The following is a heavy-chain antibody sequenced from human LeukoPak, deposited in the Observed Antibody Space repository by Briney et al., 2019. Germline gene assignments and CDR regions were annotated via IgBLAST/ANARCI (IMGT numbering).Heavy chain of an antibody. CDR3: AKGGSGWYVGLFDY. J-gene: IGHJ4*02. V-gene: IGHV3-7*03. Sequence: GSLRLSCAASGFTFSSYWMSWVRQAPGKGLEWVANIKQDGSEKYYVDSVKGRFTISRDNAKNSLYLQMNSLRAEDTAVYYCAKGGSGWYVGLFDYWGQGTLVTVSS. CDR1: GFTFSSYW. CDR2: IKQDGSEK. D-gene: IGHD6-19*01.